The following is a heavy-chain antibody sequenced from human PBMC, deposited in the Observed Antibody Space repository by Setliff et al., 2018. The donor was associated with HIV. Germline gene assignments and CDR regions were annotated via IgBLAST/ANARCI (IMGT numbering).Heavy chain of an antibody. CDR2: VYYGGDT. D-gene: IGHD3-16*01. Sequence: SETLSLTCAVSGCSMKISNYYWAWIRQPPGKGLEWIGSVYYGGDTYYNPSLKSRVTISADTSNNQFSLKLNSLTAADTAIYYCARDSRMIMEGTDYWGQGILVTVSS. J-gene: IGHJ4*02. V-gene: IGHV4-39*01. CDR1: GCSMKISNYY. CDR3: ARDSRMIMEGTDY.